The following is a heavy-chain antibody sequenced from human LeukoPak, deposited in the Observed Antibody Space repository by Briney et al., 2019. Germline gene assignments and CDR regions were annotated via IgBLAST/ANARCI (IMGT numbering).Heavy chain of an antibody. CDR2: ISAYNGNT. J-gene: IGHJ4*02. V-gene: IGHV1-18*01. Sequence: GASVKVSCKASGYTFTNYAISWVRQAPGQGLEWVGWISAYNGNTNYAQKLQGRVTMTTDTSTSTAYMDLRSLSDDTAVYYCARVRNSGFRYVDSWGQGTLVTVSS. CDR3: ARVRNSGFRYVDS. D-gene: IGHD5-12*01. CDR1: GYTFTNYA.